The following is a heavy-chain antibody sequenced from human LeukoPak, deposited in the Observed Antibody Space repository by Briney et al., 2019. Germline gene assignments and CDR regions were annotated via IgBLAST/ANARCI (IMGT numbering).Heavy chain of an antibody. CDR2: IYYSGST. J-gene: IGHJ5*02. CDR3: AGLHFAAAEEFDP. D-gene: IGHD6-13*01. CDR1: GGSINGFY. Sequence: PSETLSLTFTVSGGSINGFYWSWIRQPPGKGLEWIGYIYYSGSTNYNPSLRSRVTISVDRSKNQFSLKMNSVTAADTAMYYCAGLHFAAAEEFDPWGQGTLVTVSS. V-gene: IGHV4-59*08.